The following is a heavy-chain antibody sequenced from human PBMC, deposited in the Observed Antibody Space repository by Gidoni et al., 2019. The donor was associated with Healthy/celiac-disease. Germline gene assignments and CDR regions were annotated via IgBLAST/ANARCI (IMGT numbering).Heavy chain of an antibody. V-gene: IGHV3-30-3*01. CDR2: ISYDGSNK. J-gene: IGHJ6*02. Sequence: QVQLVESGGGVVQPGRSLRLSCAASGFTFSSYAMHWVRQAPGKGLEWVAVISYDGSNKYYADSVKGRFTISRDNSKNTLYLQMNSLRAEDTAVYYCARDSRRGILTGRLYYYYGMDVWGQGTTVTVSS. CDR1: GFTFSSYA. CDR3: ARDSRRGILTGRLYYYYGMDV. D-gene: IGHD3-9*01.